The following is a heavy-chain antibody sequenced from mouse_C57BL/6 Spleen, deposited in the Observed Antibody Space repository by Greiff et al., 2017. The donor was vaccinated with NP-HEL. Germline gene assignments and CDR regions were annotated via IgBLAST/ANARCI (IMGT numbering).Heavy chain of an antibody. Sequence: EVQLMESGGDLVKPGGSLKLSCAASGFTFSSYGMSWVRQTPDKRLEWVATISSGGSYTYYPDSVKGRFTISRDNAKNTLYLQMSSLKSEDTAMYSCARQGPNCDLDYWGQGTTLTVSS. V-gene: IGHV5-6*01. D-gene: IGHD4-1*01. J-gene: IGHJ2*01. CDR2: ISSGGSYT. CDR3: ARQGPNCDLDY. CDR1: GFTFSSYG.